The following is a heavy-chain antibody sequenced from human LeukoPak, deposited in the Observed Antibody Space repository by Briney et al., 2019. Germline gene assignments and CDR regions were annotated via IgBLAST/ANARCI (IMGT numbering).Heavy chain of an antibody. Sequence: PGGSLRLSCAASGFTFSSYWMSWVRQAPGKGLEWVANIKQDGSEKYYVDSVKGRFTISRDNAKNSLYLQMNSLRAEDTAVYYCARDRDYQPEAFDIWGQGTMVTVSS. CDR3: ARDRDYQPEAFDI. D-gene: IGHD2-2*01. J-gene: IGHJ3*02. CDR2: IKQDGSEK. V-gene: IGHV3-7*01. CDR1: GFTFSSYW.